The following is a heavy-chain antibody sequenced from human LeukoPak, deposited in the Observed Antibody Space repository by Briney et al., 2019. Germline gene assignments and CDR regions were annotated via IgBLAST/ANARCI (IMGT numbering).Heavy chain of an antibody. CDR2: INWNGAAT. Sequence: GGSPRLSCEGSGFTFYDYGISWVRHVSGEGVQWVSGINWNGAATGHGDSVKGRFTVSRDNAKNSLYLEMNSLRVEDTGFYYCARRLMGGFTDWYFDLWGRGTLVTVSS. CDR1: GFTFYDYG. V-gene: IGHV3-20*04. CDR3: ARRLMGGFTDWYFDL. D-gene: IGHD2-15*01. J-gene: IGHJ2*01.